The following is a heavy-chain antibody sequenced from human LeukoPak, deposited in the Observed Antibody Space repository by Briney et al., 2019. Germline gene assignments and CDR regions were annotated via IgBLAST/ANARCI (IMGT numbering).Heavy chain of an antibody. D-gene: IGHD3-22*01. J-gene: IGHJ4*02. V-gene: IGHV3-21*01. CDR2: ISSSSSYI. Sequence: GGSLRLSCAASGFTFSSYSMNWVRQAPGKGLEWVSSISSSSSYIYYADSVKGRFTISRDNAKNSLYLQMNSLRAEDTAVYYCAKDLSYYDSSGYYWGQGTLVTVSS. CDR1: GFTFSSYS. CDR3: AKDLSYYDSSGYY.